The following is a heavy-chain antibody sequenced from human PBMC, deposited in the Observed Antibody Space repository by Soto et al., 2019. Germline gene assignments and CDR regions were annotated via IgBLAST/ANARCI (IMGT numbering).Heavy chain of an antibody. CDR3: AREDSSDWDCVDF. CDR1: GGSISRGGYY. J-gene: IGHJ6*02. CDR2: IYYSGST. D-gene: IGHD6-19*01. Sequence: SETLSLTCTLSGGSISRGGYYWSWIRQHPGKGLEWIGYIYYSGSTYYNPSLKSRVTISVDTSKNQFSLKLSSVTAADTAVYYCAREDSSDWDCVDFWGQGTTVTVSS. V-gene: IGHV4-31*03.